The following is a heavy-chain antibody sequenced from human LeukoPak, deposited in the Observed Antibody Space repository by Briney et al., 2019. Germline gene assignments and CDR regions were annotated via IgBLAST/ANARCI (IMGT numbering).Heavy chain of an antibody. Sequence: SETLSLTCTVSGYSISSGYYWGWIRQSSGKGLEWIGTISQSGSTYYNPSLKSRVTISVDTSKNQFSLRLSSVTAADTAVHYCARGSSRRYYYHYMDVWGKGTTVTVSS. CDR1: GYSISSGYY. CDR3: ARGSSRRYYYHYMDV. J-gene: IGHJ6*03. V-gene: IGHV4-38-2*02. D-gene: IGHD6-6*01. CDR2: ISQSGST.